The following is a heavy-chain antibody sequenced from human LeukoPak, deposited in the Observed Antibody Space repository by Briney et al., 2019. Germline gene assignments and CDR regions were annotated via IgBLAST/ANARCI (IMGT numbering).Heavy chain of an antibody. CDR3: ATHYDTSGYYYFDF. D-gene: IGHD3-22*01. V-gene: IGHV3-23*01. CDR2: ISGTGVTT. J-gene: IGHJ4*02. Sequence: GGSLRLSCAASGFTFSSCALTLVRQAPGKGLEWVSTISGTGVTTFYADSVRGRFTISRDNSKNTLYLQMSSLRAEDTAVYYCATHYDTSGYYYFDFWGQGILVTVSS. CDR1: GFTFSSCA.